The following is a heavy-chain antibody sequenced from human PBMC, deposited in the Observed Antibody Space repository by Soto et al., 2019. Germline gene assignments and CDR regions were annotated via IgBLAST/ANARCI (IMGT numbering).Heavy chain of an antibody. CDR2: VYISGST. J-gene: IGHJ3*02. CDR1: GGSISTYY. Sequence: QVQLQESGPGLVKPSETLSLTCTVSGGSISTYYWNWIRQSAGKGLEWIGRVYISGSTNYHPSLKSRVAMSVDTSNNQFSLKVTSVTAEDTAVYDCASGGRDGLDIWGQGTMVTVSS. V-gene: IGHV4-4*07. CDR3: ASGGRDGLDI.